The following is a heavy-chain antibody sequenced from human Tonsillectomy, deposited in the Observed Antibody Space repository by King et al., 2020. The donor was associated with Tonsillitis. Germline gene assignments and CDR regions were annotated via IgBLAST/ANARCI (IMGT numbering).Heavy chain of an antibody. CDR2: IDSSGGTI. Sequence: VQLVESGGGLVKPGGSLRLSCAPSGFTFSDYYMSWIRQAPGKGLEWVSYIDSSGGTIYYANSVKGRFTISRDNAKRSLYLQMNSLRAEDTAVYYCVREAAYGNYYMDVWGKGTTVTVSS. J-gene: IGHJ6*03. D-gene: IGHD4-17*01. CDR1: GFTFSDYY. CDR3: VREAAYGNYYMDV. V-gene: IGHV3-11*01.